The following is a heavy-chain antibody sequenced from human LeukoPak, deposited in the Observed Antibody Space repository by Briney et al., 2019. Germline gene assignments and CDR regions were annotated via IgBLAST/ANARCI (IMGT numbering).Heavy chain of an antibody. J-gene: IGHJ4*02. CDR2: IYSGGST. D-gene: IGHD3-16*02. Sequence: GGSLRLSCAASGFTVSSNYMSRVRQAPGKGLEWVSVIYSGGSTYYADSVKGRFTISRDNSKNTLYLQMNSLRAEDTAVYYCAREDYVWGSYRSSGSDWGQGTLVTVSS. V-gene: IGHV3-66*01. CDR1: GFTVSSNY. CDR3: AREDYVWGSYRSSGSD.